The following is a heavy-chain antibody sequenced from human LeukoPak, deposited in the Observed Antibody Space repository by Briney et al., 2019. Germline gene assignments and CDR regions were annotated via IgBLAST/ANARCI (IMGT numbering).Heavy chain of an antibody. CDR2: IKQDGSEK. Sequence: GGSLRLSCAASGFTFSSYWMSWVRQAPGKGLEWVANIKQDGSEKYYVDSVRGRFTISRDNAKNSLYLQMNSLRAEDTAVYYCARAPYSSSSGMDVWGQGTTVTVSS. V-gene: IGHV3-7*01. D-gene: IGHD6-13*01. J-gene: IGHJ6*02. CDR3: ARAPYSSSSGMDV. CDR1: GFTFSSYW.